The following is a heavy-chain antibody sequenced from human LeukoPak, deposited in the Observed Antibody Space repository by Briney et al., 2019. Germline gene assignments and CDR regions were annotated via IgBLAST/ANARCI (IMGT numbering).Heavy chain of an antibody. Sequence: GGSLRLSCAASGFTFSSYEMNWVRQAPGKGLEWVANIKQDGSETTYADSVRGRFTIFRDNAKDSVYLQMNSLRAEDSATYYCVREGFYFFDFWGQGTLVTVSS. CDR3: VREGFYFFDF. J-gene: IGHJ4*01. CDR2: IKQDGSET. V-gene: IGHV3-7*01. D-gene: IGHD3-10*01. CDR1: GFTFSSYE.